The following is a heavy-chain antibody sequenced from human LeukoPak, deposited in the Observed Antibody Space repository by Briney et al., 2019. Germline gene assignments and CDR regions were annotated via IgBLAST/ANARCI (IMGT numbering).Heavy chain of an antibody. CDR2: IYPNSGDT. Sequence: ASVKVSCKASGYTXSGYYMHWVRQAPGQGLEWMGWIYPNSGDTNYAQNFQGRVTMTRDTSISTVYMELTRLTSDDTAVYYCARGSVTGGWYLNLGYWGQGTLVTVSS. D-gene: IGHD6-19*01. V-gene: IGHV1-2*02. CDR3: ARGSVTGGWYLNLGY. CDR1: GYTXSGYY. J-gene: IGHJ4*02.